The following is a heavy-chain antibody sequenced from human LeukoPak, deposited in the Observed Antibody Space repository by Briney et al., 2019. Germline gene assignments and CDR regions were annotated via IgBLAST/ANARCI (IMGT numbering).Heavy chain of an antibody. CDR1: GFTFSNYP. CDR3: AKVTIFGVVILPPLGGMDV. D-gene: IGHD3-3*01. J-gene: IGHJ6*02. Sequence: PGGSLRLSCAASGFTFSNYPMNWVRQAPGKGLAWVSTISGSGGNTYYADSVKGRFTISRDNSKNTLYLQMNSLRAEDTAVYYCAKVTIFGVVILPPLGGMDVWGQGTTVTVSS. V-gene: IGHV3-23*01. CDR2: ISGSGGNT.